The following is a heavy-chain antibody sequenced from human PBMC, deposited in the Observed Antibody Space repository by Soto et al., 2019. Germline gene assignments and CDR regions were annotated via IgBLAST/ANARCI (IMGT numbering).Heavy chain of an antibody. CDR1: GFTFSNYA. J-gene: IGHJ4*02. CDR3: TKVKDGGVLTTIYDY. Sequence: VGSLRLSCAGSGFTFSNYAMCWIRQAPGKGLEWVAGISGSGDMTFHADSVKGRFSISRDNSRSTLYLDMYSLRDEDTAVYHCTKVKDGGVLTTIYDYWGQGTQVTVSS. V-gene: IGHV3-23*01. D-gene: IGHD3-16*01. CDR2: ISGSGDMT.